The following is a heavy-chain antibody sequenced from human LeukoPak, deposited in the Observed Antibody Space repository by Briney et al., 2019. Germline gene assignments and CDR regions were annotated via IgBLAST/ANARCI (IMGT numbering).Heavy chain of an antibody. Sequence: GGSLRLSCAASGFTFNTYAMTWVRQAPGKGLEWVSYISSSGSTIYYADSVKGRFTISRDNAKNSLYLQMNSLRAEDTAVYYCARSHDSSGYFYWGQGTLVTVSS. D-gene: IGHD3-22*01. CDR3: ARSHDSSGYFY. V-gene: IGHV3-48*04. CDR2: ISSSGSTI. J-gene: IGHJ4*02. CDR1: GFTFNTYA.